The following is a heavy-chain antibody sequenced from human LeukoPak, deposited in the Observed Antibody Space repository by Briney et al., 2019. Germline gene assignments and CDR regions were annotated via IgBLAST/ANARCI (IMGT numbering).Heavy chain of an antibody. J-gene: IGHJ5*02. D-gene: IGHD3-3*01. CDR2: INHSGGT. CDR1: GGSFSGYY. CDR3: ARGQGITIFGVVSRRVVWFDP. V-gene: IGHV4-34*01. Sequence: PSETLSLTCAVYGGSFSGYYWSWIRQPPGKGLEWIGEINHSGGTNYNPSLKSRVTISVDTSKNQFSLKLSSVTAADTAVYYCARGQGITIFGVVSRRVVWFDPWGQGTLVTVSS.